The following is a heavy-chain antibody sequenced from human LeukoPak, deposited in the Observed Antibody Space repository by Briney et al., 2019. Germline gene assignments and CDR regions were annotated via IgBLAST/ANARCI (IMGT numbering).Heavy chain of an antibody. V-gene: IGHV4-34*01. Sequence: PSETLSLTCAVYGGSFSGYYWSWIRQPPGKGLEWIGEINHSGSTNYNPSLKSRVTISVDTSKNQFSLKLSSVTAADTAVYYCARGQLMAAAGGWFDPWGQGTLVTVSS. CDR1: GGSFSGYY. CDR3: ARGQLMAAAGGWFDP. CDR2: INHSGST. D-gene: IGHD6-13*01. J-gene: IGHJ5*02.